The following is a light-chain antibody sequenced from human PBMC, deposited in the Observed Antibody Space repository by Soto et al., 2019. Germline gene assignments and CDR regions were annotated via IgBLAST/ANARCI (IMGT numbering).Light chain of an antibody. CDR1: QSVGGN. J-gene: IGKJ5*01. CDR3: QQFHSYPIT. Sequence: ILMTQSPATLSVSPGERPTLSCRASQSVGGNLAWYQQKPGQAPRLLIYGASTRATGIPARFSGSGSGTEFTLTISSLQPEDFETYYCQQFHSYPITFGQGTRLEIK. V-gene: IGKV3-15*01. CDR2: GAS.